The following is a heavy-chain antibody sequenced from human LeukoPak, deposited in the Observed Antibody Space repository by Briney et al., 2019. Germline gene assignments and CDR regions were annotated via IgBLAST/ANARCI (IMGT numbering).Heavy chain of an antibody. V-gene: IGHV3-30*02. CDR3: AKVGLRFLEWLLDY. CDR1: GFTFSSYG. D-gene: IGHD3-3*01. CDR2: IRYDGSNK. Sequence: PGGSLRLSCAASGFTFSSYGMHWVRQAPGKGLEWVAFIRYDGSNKYYADSVKGRFTISRDNSKNTLYLQMNSLRAEDTAVYYCAKVGLRFLEWLLDYWGQGTLVTVSS. J-gene: IGHJ4*02.